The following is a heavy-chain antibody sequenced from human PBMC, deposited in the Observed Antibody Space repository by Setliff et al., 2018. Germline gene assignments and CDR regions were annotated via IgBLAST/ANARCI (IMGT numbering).Heavy chain of an antibody. V-gene: IGHV4-39*01. Sequence: SETLSLTCNVSGGSISSRTYYWSWIRQSPKKGLEWIGEIMPGRDTLYSPSLESRLTITIDTSKSQFSLKLSSVTAADTAVYYCARHATYYYGSGNLPFDSWGQGTMVTAPQ. J-gene: IGHJ4*02. D-gene: IGHD3-10*01. CDR1: GGSISSRTYY. CDR3: ARHATYYYGSGNLPFDS. CDR2: IMPGRDT.